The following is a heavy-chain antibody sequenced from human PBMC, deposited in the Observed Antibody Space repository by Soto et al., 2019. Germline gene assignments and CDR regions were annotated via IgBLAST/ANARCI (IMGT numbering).Heavy chain of an antibody. D-gene: IGHD4-17*01. Sequence: KKRGASVKVSCKASGYTFTSYGISWVRQAPGQGLEWMGWISAYNGNTNYAQKLQGRVTMTTDTSTSTAYMELRSLRSDDTAVYYCARSDYGDYVYYYYYMDVWGKGTTVTVSS. CDR3: ARSDYGDYVYYYYYMDV. V-gene: IGHV1-18*01. CDR1: GYTFTSYG. CDR2: ISAYNGNT. J-gene: IGHJ6*03.